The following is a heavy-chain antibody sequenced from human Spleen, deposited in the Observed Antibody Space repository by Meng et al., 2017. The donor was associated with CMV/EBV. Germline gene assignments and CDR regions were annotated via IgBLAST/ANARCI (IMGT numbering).Heavy chain of an antibody. CDR2: IIPILGIA. CDR1: GGTFSTYG. Sequence: SVKVSCKASGGTFSTYGISWVRQAPGQGLEWMGGIIPILGIANYAQKFQGRVTITADKSTSTAYMELSSLRSEDTAVYYCASKASANYYYYGMDVWGQGTTVTVS. CDR3: ASKASANYYYYGMDV. J-gene: IGHJ6*02. V-gene: IGHV1-69*10.